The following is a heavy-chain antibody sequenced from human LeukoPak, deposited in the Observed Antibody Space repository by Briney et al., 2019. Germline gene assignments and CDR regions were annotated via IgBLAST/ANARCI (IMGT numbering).Heavy chain of an antibody. D-gene: IGHD3-22*01. Sequence: PGGSLRLSCAASGFTFSNYWMHWVRQIPGKGLVWVSRLHTDGSATFYADSVKGRFTISRDNPKSTLYLQMNSLTAEDTAIYYCAREGHYDTRGPDYWGQGTLVTVSS. CDR3: AREGHYDTRGPDY. J-gene: IGHJ4*02. CDR1: GFTFSNYW. CDR2: LHTDGSAT. V-gene: IGHV3-74*01.